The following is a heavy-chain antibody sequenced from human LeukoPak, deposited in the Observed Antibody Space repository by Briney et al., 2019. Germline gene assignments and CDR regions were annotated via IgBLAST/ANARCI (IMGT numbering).Heavy chain of an antibody. CDR2: FDTEDGET. Sequence: ASVKVACKVSGYTLTELCMHWVRQAPGKGLEWMGGFDTEDGETIYAQKFQGRVTMTEDTSTDTAYMELSSLRSEDTAVYYCATSLIHGYYFDSWGQGTLVTVSS. D-gene: IGHD2-21*01. J-gene: IGHJ4*02. V-gene: IGHV1-24*01. CDR3: ATSLIHGYYFDS. CDR1: GYTLTELC.